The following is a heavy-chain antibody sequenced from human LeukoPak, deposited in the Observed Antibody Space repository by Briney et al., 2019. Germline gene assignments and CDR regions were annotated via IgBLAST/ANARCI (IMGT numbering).Heavy chain of an antibody. CDR1: GFIFSDDN. J-gene: IGHJ4*02. Sequence: GGSLRLSCAASGFIFSDDNMNMGRQAPGEGLEWGSYISSGSNTIYYADSVEGRFNISRDNAKNSLYLQMNSLTDEDTAVYYCAREPPGNYDSSGHYYAYFDCWGQGTLVTVSS. CDR2: ISSGSNTI. D-gene: IGHD3-22*01. CDR3: AREPPGNYDSSGHYYAYFDC. V-gene: IGHV3-48*02.